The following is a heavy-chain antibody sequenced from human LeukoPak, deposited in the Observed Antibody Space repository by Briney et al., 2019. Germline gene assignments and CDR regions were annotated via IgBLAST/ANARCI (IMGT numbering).Heavy chain of an antibody. Sequence: GASVKVSCKASGGTFSSYAISWLRQAPGQGLEWMGGIIPIFGTANYAQKFQGRVTITADESTSTAYMELSSLRSEDTAVYYCAREEGAIVVVPAAPSWFDPWGQGTLVTVSS. CDR1: GGTFSSYA. D-gene: IGHD2-2*01. CDR2: IIPIFGTA. CDR3: AREEGAIVVVPAAPSWFDP. V-gene: IGHV1-69*13. J-gene: IGHJ5*02.